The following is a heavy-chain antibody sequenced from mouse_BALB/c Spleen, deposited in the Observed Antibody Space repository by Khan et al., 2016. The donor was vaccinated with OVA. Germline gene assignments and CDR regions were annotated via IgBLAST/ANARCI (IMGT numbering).Heavy chain of an antibody. CDR1: GYTFTNYG. J-gene: IGHJ1*01. CDR3: AKTYYSYDRYFDA. D-gene: IGHD2-12*01. Sequence: QIQLVQSGPELKKPGETVKISCKASGYTFTNYGMNWVKQAPGKGLKWMGWINTYTGEPTYADDFKGRFAFSLETSASTAYLQINNLKNEDMGTYFCAKTYYSYDRYFDAWGAGTTVTVSS. V-gene: IGHV9-1*02. CDR2: INTYTGEP.